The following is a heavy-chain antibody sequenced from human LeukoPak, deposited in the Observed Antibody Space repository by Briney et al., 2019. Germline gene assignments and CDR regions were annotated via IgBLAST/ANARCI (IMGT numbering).Heavy chain of an antibody. V-gene: IGHV1-18*01. J-gene: IGHJ4*02. CDR3: ASTFNYYGSGSYTA. CDR2: ISAYNGNT. CDR1: GYTFTSYG. D-gene: IGHD3-10*01. Sequence: GASVKVSCKASGYTFTSYGISWVRQAPGQGLEWMGWISAYNGNTNYAQKLQGRVTMTTDTSTSTAYMELRSLRSDDTAVYYCASTFNYYGSGSYTAWGQGTLVTVSS.